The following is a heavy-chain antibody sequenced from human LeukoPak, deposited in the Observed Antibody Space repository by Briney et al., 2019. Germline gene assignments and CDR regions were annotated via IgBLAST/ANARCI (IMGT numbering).Heavy chain of an antibody. D-gene: IGHD3-10*01. CDR2: IGSKIDGGTT. J-gene: IGHJ4*02. CDR3: TTRSGRDGY. V-gene: IGHV3-15*04. Sequence: GGSLRLSCAASGFTFGNAWMSWVRQAPGKGLEWVGHIGSKIDGGTTDYAAPVKGRFTISRDDSKNTLYVEMNSLKTEDTAVYYCTTRSGRDGYWGQGTLVTVSS. CDR1: GFTFGNAW.